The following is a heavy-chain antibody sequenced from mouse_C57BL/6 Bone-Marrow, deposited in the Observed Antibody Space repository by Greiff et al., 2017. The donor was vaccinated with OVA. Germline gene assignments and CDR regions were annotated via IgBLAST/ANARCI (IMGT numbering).Heavy chain of an antibody. V-gene: IGHV1-58*01. J-gene: IGHJ2*01. D-gene: IGHD2-2*01. Sequence: DVKLQESGAELVRPGSSVKLSCETSGYTFTSYGINWVKQRPGQGLEWIGSICIGNGYTEYNEKVKGQATLTSDTSSSNPYMQLSSLTSEDSAIYFCAREDMVKDYWGQGTTLTVSS. CDR1: GYTFTSYG. CDR3: AREDMVKDY. CDR2: ICIGNGYT.